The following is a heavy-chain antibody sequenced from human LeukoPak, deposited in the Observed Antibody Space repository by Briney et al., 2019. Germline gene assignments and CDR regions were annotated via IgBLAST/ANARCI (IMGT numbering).Heavy chain of an antibody. D-gene: IGHD1-26*01. CDR3: AKAYSGSHRGAFDV. Sequence: GGSLRLSCAAPGFTFRSSAMSWVPQAPGKGLEWVSTISGSGSNTSYAASVQGRFTISRDNSKSTLYLQMNSLRADDTAVYYWAKAYSGSHRGAFDVWGQGTMVTVSS. J-gene: IGHJ3*01. CDR1: GFTFRSSA. V-gene: IGHV3-23*01. CDR2: ISGSGSNT.